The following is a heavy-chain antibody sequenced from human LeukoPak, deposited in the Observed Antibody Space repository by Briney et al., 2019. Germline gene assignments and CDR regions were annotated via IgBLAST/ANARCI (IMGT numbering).Heavy chain of an antibody. J-gene: IGHJ6*02. CDR1: GGSISSGSYY. CDR3: ARDPGITIFGVVIPRYGMDV. D-gene: IGHD3-3*01. V-gene: IGHV4-61*01. CDR2: IYYSGST. Sequence: RPSETLSLTCTVSGGSISSGSYYWRWIRQPPGKGLEWIGYIYYSGSTNYNPSLKSRVTISVDTSKNQFSLKLSSVTAADTAVYYCARDPGITIFGVVIPRYGMDVWGQGTTVTVSS.